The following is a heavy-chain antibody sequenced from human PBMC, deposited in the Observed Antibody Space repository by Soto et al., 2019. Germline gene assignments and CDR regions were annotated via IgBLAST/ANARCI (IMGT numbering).Heavy chain of an antibody. CDR1: GFTFSSYA. D-gene: IGHD2-15*01. CDR2: ISGSGGST. J-gene: IGHJ4*02. CDR3: AKDPPGVNIVVVVAATPSDY. V-gene: IGHV3-23*01. Sequence: GGSLRLSCAASGFTFSSYAMSWVRQAPGKGLEWVSAISGSGGSTYYADSVKGRFTISRDNSKNTLYLQMNSLRAEDTAVYYCAKDPPGVNIVVVVAATPSDYWGQGTLVTVSS.